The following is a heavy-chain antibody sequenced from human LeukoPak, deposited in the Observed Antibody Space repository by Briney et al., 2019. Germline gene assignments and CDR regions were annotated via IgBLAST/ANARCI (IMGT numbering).Heavy chain of an antibody. CDR3: ARSTPLLYMDV. CDR1: GGTFSSYA. CDR2: ISAYNGNT. Sequence: ASVKVSCKASGGTFSSYAISWVRQAPGQGLEWMGGISAYNGNTNYAQKLQGRVTMTTDTSTSTAYMELSRLRSDDTAVYYCARSTPLLYMDVWGKGTTVTISS. D-gene: IGHD2-2*01. V-gene: IGHV1-18*01. J-gene: IGHJ6*03.